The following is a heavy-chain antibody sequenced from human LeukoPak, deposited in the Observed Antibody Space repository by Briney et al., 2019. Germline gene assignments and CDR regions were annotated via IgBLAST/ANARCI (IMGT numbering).Heavy chain of an antibody. J-gene: IGHJ6*02. CDR3: ARQRSLIGNSYYYGMDV. V-gene: IGHV4-59*08. D-gene: IGHD2-8*01. Sequence: SETLSLTCTVSGGSISGYYWSWIRQPPGKGLEWIGYISYSGSANYNSSLKSRVTISVDTSKNQFSLKVRSVTAADTAVYYCARQRSLIGNSYYYGMDVWGRGATVTVSS. CDR1: GGSISGYY. CDR2: ISYSGSA.